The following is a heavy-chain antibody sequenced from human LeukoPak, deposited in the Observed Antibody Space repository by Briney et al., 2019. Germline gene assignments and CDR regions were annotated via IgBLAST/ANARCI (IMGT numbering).Heavy chain of an antibody. D-gene: IGHD2-2*01. CDR1: GFTLSYYD. V-gene: IGHV3-23*01. J-gene: IGHJ6*03. CDR3: AKRGNPAVGLHYLDV. Sequence: PGGSLRLSCAASGFTLSYYDMSWVRQAPGKGLEWVASITLSGGSTFYADSVKGRFTISRDNSKNTLYLQMNSLSAEDTAVYYCAKRGNPAVGLHYLDVWGKGTTVSVSS. CDR2: ITLSGGST.